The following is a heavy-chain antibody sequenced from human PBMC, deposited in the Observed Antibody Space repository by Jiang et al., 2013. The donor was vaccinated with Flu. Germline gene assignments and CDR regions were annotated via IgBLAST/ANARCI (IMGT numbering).Heavy chain of an antibody. Sequence: QLVESGGGVVQPGRSLRLSCAASGFTFSSYGMHWVRQAPGKGLEWVAVISYDGGNKYYADSVKGRFTISRDNSKNTLYLQMNSLRAEDTAVYYCAKDSSNAFDIWGQGTMVTVSS. CDR1: GFTFSSYG. CDR3: AKDSSNAFDI. J-gene: IGHJ3*02. D-gene: IGHD2-2*01. V-gene: IGHV3-30*18. CDR2: ISYDGGNK.